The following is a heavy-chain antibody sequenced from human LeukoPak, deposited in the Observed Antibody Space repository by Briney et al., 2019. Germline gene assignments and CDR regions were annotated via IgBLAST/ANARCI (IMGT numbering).Heavy chain of an antibody. V-gene: IGHV3-30*18. CDR1: GFTFSSYG. CDR3: AKDLNLYCSSTSCWGGFDP. D-gene: IGHD2-2*01. J-gene: IGHJ5*02. Sequence: GGSLRLSCAASGFTFSSYGMHWVRQAPGKGLEWVAVISYDGSNKYYADSVKGRFTISRDNSKNTLYLQMNSLRAEDTAVYYCAKDLNLYCSSTSCWGGFDPWGQGPWSPSPQ. CDR2: ISYDGSNK.